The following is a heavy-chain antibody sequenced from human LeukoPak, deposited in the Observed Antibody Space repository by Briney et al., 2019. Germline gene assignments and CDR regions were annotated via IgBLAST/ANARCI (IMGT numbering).Heavy chain of an antibody. CDR3: ARVSSGIWWNFDY. CDR1: GFTFSSYS. V-gene: IGHV3-48*01. CDR2: ISSSSSTI. J-gene: IGHJ4*02. D-gene: IGHD3-10*01. Sequence: GGSLRLSCAASGFTFSSYSMNWVRQAPGKGLEWVSYISSSSSTIYYADSVKGRFTISRDNAKNSLYLQMNSLRAEDTAVYYCARVSSGIWWNFDYWGQGTLVTVSS.